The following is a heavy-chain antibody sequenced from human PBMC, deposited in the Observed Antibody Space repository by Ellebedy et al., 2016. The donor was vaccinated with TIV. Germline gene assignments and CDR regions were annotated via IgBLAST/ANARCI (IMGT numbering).Heavy chain of an antibody. CDR1: GFTFSSYS. Sequence: GESLKISCAASGFTFSSYSMNWVRQAPGKGLEWVSSISSSSSYIYYADSVKGRFTISRDNAKNSLYLQMNSLRAEDTAVYYCARDFGDLPYYYYYGMDVWGQGTTVTVSS. CDR3: ARDFGDLPYYYYYGMDV. CDR2: ISSSSSYI. D-gene: IGHD3-10*01. J-gene: IGHJ6*02. V-gene: IGHV3-21*01.